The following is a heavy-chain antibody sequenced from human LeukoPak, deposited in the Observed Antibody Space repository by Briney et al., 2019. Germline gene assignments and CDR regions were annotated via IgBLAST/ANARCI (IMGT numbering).Heavy chain of an antibody. CDR3: AKCGDYDFWSNMYYYYGMDV. D-gene: IGHD3-3*01. Sequence: GGSLRLSCAASGFTFSSYAMSWVRQAPGKGLEWVSAISGSGGSTYYADSVKGRFTISRDNSKNTLYLQMNSLRAEDTAVYYCAKCGDYDFWSNMYYYYGMDVWGQGTTVTVSS. CDR1: GFTFSSYA. V-gene: IGHV3-23*01. CDR2: ISGSGGST. J-gene: IGHJ6*02.